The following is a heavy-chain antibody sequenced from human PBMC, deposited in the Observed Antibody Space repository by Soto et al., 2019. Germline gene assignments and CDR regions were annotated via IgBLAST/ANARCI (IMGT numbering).Heavy chain of an antibody. D-gene: IGHD3-10*01. Sequence: EVQLVETGGGLIQPGGSLRLSCAASGFTVSSNYMSWVRQAPGKGLEWVSVIYSGGSTYYADSVKGRFTISRDNSKNTLYLQMNSLRVEDTAVYCCARHYLPDDAFSIWGQGTMVTVSS. J-gene: IGHJ3*02. CDR1: GFTVSSNY. V-gene: IGHV3-53*02. CDR2: IYSGGST. CDR3: ARHYLPDDAFSI.